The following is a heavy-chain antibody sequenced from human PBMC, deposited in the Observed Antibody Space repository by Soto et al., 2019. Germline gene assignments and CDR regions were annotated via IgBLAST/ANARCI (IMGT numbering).Heavy chain of an antibody. CDR3: ARGQRGGYYYYYYYMDV. D-gene: IGHD5-12*01. J-gene: IGHJ6*03. Sequence: PGGSLRLSCAASGFTFSNYGMNWARQAPGRGLEWVSAISGSGGSTYYADTVKGRFTISRDNSKNTLNLQKNRLRAEDTAVYFCARGQRGGYYYYYYYMDVWGKGTTVTVSS. CDR2: ISGSGGST. CDR1: GFTFSNYG. V-gene: IGHV3-23*01.